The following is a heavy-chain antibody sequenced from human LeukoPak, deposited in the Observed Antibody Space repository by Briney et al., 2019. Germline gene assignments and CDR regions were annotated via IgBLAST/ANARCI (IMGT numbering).Heavy chain of an antibody. CDR1: GYTFTSYA. J-gene: IGHJ4*02. CDR2: IIPIFGTA. V-gene: IGHV1-69*05. Sequence: ASVKVSCKASGYTFTSYAMNWVRQAPGQGLEWMGGIIPIFGTANNAQKFQGRVTITTDESTSTVYMELSSLKSEDTAVYYCATFGVIVRNNYLDYWGQGALVTVSS. CDR3: ATFGVIVRNNYLDY. D-gene: IGHD3-3*01.